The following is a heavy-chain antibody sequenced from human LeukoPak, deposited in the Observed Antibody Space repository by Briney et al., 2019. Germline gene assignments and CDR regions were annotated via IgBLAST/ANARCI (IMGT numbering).Heavy chain of an antibody. CDR2: INPNSGGT. V-gene: IGHV1-2*02. J-gene: IGHJ4*02. CDR1: AYTFTGYY. Sequence: ASVKVSCKASAYTFTGYYMHWVRQAPGQGPEWMGWINPNSGGTNYAQHFQGRVTMTRDTSISTGYMELNSLRSDDTAVYYCARGGTSSNNYFVYWGQGTLVTVSS. D-gene: IGHD1-7*01. CDR3: ARGGTSSNNYFVY.